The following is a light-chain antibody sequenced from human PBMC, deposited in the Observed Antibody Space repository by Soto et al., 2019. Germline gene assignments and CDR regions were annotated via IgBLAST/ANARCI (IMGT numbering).Light chain of an antibody. CDR3: QQRSNWPPIT. CDR1: QSVSSN. Sequence: EIVMTQSPATLSVSPGERATLSCRASQSVSSNLAWYQQKPGQAPRLLIYGASTRATGIPARFSGSGSGTDFTLTISRLEPEDFAVYYCQQRSNWPPITFGQGTRLE. J-gene: IGKJ5*01. V-gene: IGKV3-15*01. CDR2: GAS.